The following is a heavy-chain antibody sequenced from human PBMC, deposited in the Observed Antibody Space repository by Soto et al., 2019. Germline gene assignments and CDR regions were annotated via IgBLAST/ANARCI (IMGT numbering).Heavy chain of an antibody. J-gene: IGHJ4*02. Sequence: VQLVESGGGLVQPGGSLRLSCATSGFTFSNYWMSWVRQTPGMGLEWLANIKQDGSATYYVDSVRGRFTISRDNPNNSRYLQMKSLRAEDTAVYYCARWSGSGEDYWGQGTLVTVSS. D-gene: IGHD3-3*01. V-gene: IGHV3-7*01. CDR1: GFTFSNYW. CDR3: ARWSGSGEDY. CDR2: IKQDGSAT.